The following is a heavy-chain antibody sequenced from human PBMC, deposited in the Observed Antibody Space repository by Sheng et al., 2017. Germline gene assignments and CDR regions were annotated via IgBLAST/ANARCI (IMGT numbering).Heavy chain of an antibody. D-gene: IGHD2-2*01. J-gene: IGHJ4*02. Sequence: QVQLVQSGAEVKKPGSSVKVSCKASGGTFSSYPVTWVRQAPGQGLEWMGGIIPIFGTPNYAQKFQGRVTITADESTSTVYLELSSLRSGDTAIYYCARAIRNQLLSEYWGQGTLVTVSS. V-gene: IGHV1-69*13. CDR2: IIPIFGTP. CDR3: ARAIRNQLLSEY. CDR1: GGTFSSYP.